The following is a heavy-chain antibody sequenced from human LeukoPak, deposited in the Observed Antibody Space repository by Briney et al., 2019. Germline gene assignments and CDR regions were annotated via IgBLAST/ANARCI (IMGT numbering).Heavy chain of an antibody. Sequence: GGSLRLSCATSGFTFSSYGMHWVRQAPGKWLEWVAVIWYDGSNKYYADSVKGRFTISRDNSKNTLYLQMNSLRAEDTAVYYCARYVVASACFDSWGQGTPVTVSS. V-gene: IGHV3-33*01. J-gene: IGHJ4*02. CDR3: ARYVVASACFDS. CDR2: IWYDGSNK. CDR1: GFTFSSYG. D-gene: IGHD2-21*01.